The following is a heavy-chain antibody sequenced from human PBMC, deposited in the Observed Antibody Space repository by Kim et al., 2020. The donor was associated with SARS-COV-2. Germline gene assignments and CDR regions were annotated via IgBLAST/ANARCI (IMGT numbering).Heavy chain of an antibody. CDR3: ARSGSYLEVFDY. J-gene: IGHJ4*02. Sequence: NYNPPLKSRVTISVDTSKNQFSLKLSSVTAADTAVYYCARSGSYLEVFDYWGQGTLVTVSS. V-gene: IGHV4-59*01. D-gene: IGHD1-26*01.